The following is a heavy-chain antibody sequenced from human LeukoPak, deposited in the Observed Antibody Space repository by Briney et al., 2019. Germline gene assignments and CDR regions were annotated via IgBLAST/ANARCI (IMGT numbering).Heavy chain of an antibody. CDR3: AKLLNDYGDYYFDS. V-gene: IGHV3-23*01. Sequence: EASVKVSCKASGGTFSVYAMSWVRQAPGKGLEWVSAISGSGGNTYYADSVKGRFTISRDNSKNTLYLQMNSLRADDTAAYYCAKLLNDYGDYYFDSWGQGTLVTVSS. D-gene: IGHD4-17*01. J-gene: IGHJ4*02. CDR2: ISGSGGNT. CDR1: GGTFSVYA.